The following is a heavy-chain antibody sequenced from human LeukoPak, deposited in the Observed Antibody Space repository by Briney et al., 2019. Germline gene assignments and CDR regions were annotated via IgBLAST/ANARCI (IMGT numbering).Heavy chain of an antibody. CDR1: GGSISSYY. V-gene: IGHV4-59*01. Sequence: SETLSLTCTVPGGSISSYYWSWIRQPPGKGLEWIGYIYYSGSTNYNPSLKSRVTISVDTSKNQFSLKLSSVTAADTAVYYCARDGGYKLNYYYYGMDVWDQGTTVTVSS. CDR3: ARDGGYKLNYYYYGMDV. CDR2: IYYSGST. D-gene: IGHD5-24*01. J-gene: IGHJ6*02.